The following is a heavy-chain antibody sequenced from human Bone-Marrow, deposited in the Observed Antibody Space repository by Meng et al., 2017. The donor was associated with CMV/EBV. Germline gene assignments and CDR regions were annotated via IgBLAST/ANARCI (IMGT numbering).Heavy chain of an antibody. CDR1: GGSFSGYY. J-gene: IGHJ4*02. CDR2: INHSGST. Sequence: SETLSLTCAVYGGSFSGYYWSWIRQPPGKGLEWIGEINHSGSTNYNPSLKSRVTMSVDTSKNQFSLKLSSVTAADTAVYYCARDAGASPFDYWGQGTLVTVSS. V-gene: IGHV4-34*01. CDR3: ARDAGASPFDY. D-gene: IGHD1-26*01.